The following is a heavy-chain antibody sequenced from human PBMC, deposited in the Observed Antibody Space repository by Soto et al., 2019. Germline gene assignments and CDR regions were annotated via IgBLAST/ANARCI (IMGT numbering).Heavy chain of an antibody. CDR1: RDSISSAGYY. V-gene: IGHV4-31*03. CDR3: ARDRGFNRNDADYYGMDV. J-gene: IGHJ6*02. CDR2: VYYSGST. Sequence: SETLSLTCTVSRDSISSAGYYWTWIRQHPVKGLEWIGHVYYSGSTYYNPSLKSRVSISVDTAKNQFSLNLSSVTAADTALYYCARDRGFNRNDADYYGMDVLGQGTTVTVSS. D-gene: IGHD1-1*01.